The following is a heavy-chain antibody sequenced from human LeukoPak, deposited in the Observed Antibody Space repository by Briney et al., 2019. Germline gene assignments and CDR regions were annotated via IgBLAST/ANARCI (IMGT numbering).Heavy chain of an antibody. D-gene: IGHD3-10*01. J-gene: IGHJ3*02. Sequence: PSETLSLTCTVSGGSISSYYWSWIRQPAGKGLEWIGRIYTSGSTTYNPSLKSRVTISGDTSENQFSLRLSSVTAADTAVYYCARDLSDYGSGTYRDIWDQGTMVTVSS. CDR3: ARDLSDYGSGTYRDI. V-gene: IGHV4-4*07. CDR1: GGSISSYY. CDR2: IYTSGST.